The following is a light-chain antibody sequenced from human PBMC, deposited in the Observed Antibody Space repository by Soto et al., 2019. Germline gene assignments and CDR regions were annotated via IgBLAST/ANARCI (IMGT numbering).Light chain of an antibody. Sequence: QSVLTQPASVSGSPGQSITLSCTGTSSDVGSYNLVSWYQQHPGKAPKLMIYEGSKRPSGVSNRFSGSKSGNTASLTISGLRAEDEADYYCCSFAGSNTFVFGTGTKVPS. J-gene: IGLJ1*01. CDR2: EGS. V-gene: IGLV2-23*03. CDR3: CSFAGSNTFV. CDR1: SSDVGSYNL.